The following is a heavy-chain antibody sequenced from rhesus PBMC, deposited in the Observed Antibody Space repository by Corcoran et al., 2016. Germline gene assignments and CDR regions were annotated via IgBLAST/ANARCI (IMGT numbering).Heavy chain of an antibody. D-gene: IGHD2-2*01. Sequence: QVQLQQWGEGLVKPSETLSLTCAVYGGSISSNYWRWILQPPGKGLEGIGRIRSGGSTNYHPYLKSRVTISIDTSKNQCSLKLSSVTAADTAVYYWARHRSPSTPHFEVWGPGVLVTVSS. CDR3: ARHRSPSTPHFEV. J-gene: IGHJ5-1*01. V-gene: IGHV4-160*01. CDR2: IRSGGST. CDR1: GGSISSNY.